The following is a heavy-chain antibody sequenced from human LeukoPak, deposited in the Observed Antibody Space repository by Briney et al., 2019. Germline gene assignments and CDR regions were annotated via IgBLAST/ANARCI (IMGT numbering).Heavy chain of an antibody. CDR2: ISAYSGNT. J-gene: IGHJ6*03. CDR3: ARAEKPNWGNYYYYCMDV. V-gene: IGHV1-18*01. CDR1: GYTFSSYG. Sequence: ASVKVSCKASGYTFSSYGISWVRQAPGQGLEWMGWISAYSGNTHYAQKFQGRVTMTTDTSTTTAYMELRGLRSDDTAVYYCARAEKPNWGNYYYYCMDVWGKGTTVTVSS. D-gene: IGHD7-27*01.